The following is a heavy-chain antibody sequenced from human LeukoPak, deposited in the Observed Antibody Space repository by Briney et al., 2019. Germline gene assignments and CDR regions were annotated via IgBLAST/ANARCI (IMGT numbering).Heavy chain of an antibody. D-gene: IGHD3-10*01. V-gene: IGHV1-69*04. J-gene: IGHJ4*02. CDR1: GGTFSSYA. Sequence: WASVKVSCTASGGTFSSYAISWVRQAPGQGLEWMGRIIPIFGIANYAQKFQGRVTITADKSTSTAYMELSSLRSEDTAVYYCAPYYYGSGSYYQPVDYWGQGTLVTVSS. CDR3: APYYYGSGSYYQPVDY. CDR2: IIPIFGIA.